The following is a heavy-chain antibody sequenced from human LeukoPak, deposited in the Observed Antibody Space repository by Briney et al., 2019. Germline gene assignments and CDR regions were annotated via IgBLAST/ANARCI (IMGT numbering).Heavy chain of an antibody. J-gene: IGHJ4*02. CDR3: ARDFPTVYSSGWHRAYYFDY. CDR2: ISSSGSTI. D-gene: IGHD6-19*01. Sequence: PGGSLRLSCAASGFTFSDYYMSWIRQAPGKGLEWVSYISSSGSTIYYADSVKGRFTISRDNAKNSLYLQMNSLRAEDTAVYYCARDFPTVYSSGWHRAYYFDYWGQGTLVTVSS. V-gene: IGHV3-11*04. CDR1: GFTFSDYY.